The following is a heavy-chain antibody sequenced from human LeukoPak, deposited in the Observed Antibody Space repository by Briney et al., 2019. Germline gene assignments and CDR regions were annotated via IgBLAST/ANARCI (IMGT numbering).Heavy chain of an antibody. J-gene: IGHJ5*02. V-gene: IGHV4-39*01. D-gene: IGHD4/OR15-4a*01. CDR2: IYNTAST. CDR3: ATKKTMVTTAGWFDP. Sequence: PSETLSLTCTISGASISSGTYYWAWLRQSPGKALEWIGSIYNTASTYYNPSFKGRLTLSVDTSKNQISLELRFVTATAAAMYFCATKKTMVTTAGWFDPWGQGTLVIVSS. CDR1: GASISSGTYY.